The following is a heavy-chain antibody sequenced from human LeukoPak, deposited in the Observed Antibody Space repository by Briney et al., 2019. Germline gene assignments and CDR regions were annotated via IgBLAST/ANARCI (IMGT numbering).Heavy chain of an antibody. CDR1: GGSMNSTYW. V-gene: IGHV4-4*02. CDR2: IYHTGIT. Sequence: PSETLSLTCAVSGGSMNSTYWTWVRQPPGKGLEWIGEIYHTGITNYNPSLQSRVSISLDTSKSQFSLTIYSLTAADTAVYYCARPPWGVYAMDVWGKGTTVTVSS. J-gene: IGHJ6*04. D-gene: IGHD3-16*01. CDR3: ARPPWGVYAMDV.